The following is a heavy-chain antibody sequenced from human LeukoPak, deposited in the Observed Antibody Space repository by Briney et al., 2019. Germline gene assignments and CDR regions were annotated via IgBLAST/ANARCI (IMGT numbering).Heavy chain of an antibody. J-gene: IGHJ4*02. V-gene: IGHV1-46*01. CDR1: GYTFTNYY. CDR3: ARDFLTMVRGVIFD. Sequence: ASVKVSFKASGYTFTNYYMHWVRQAPGQGLEWMGIINPSGGGTSYAQKFQGRVTMTRDTSTSTVYMELSSLRSEDTAVYYCARDFLTMVRGVIFDWGQGTLVTVSS. D-gene: IGHD3-10*01. CDR2: INPSGGGT.